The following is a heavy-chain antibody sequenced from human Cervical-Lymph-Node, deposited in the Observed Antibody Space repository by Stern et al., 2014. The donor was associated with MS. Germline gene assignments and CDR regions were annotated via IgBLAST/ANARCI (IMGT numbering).Heavy chain of an antibody. CDR3: AKTLGRSYHDPFDM. CDR2: ISWNGGSR. CDR1: GFSFDGYA. V-gene: IGHV3-9*01. D-gene: IGHD3-16*02. J-gene: IGHJ3*02. Sequence: EVQLGESGGGLVQPGRSLRLSCVASGFSFDGYAMHWVRQAQGKGLEWVSGISWNGGSRNSADSVKDRFTISRDNAKNSLYLQMSSLRPEDTAFYYCAKTLGRSYHDPFDMWGQGTMVIVSS.